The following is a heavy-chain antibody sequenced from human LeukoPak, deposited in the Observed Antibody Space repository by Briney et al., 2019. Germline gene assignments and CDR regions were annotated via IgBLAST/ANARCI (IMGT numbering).Heavy chain of an antibody. D-gene: IGHD1-7*01. Sequence: GGSLRLSCAASGFTFSSYAMHWVRQAPGKGLEWVAVISYDGSNKYYADSVKGRFTISRDNSKNTLYLQMSSLRAEDTAVYYCARVGTAWDAFDIWGQGTMVTVSS. CDR2: ISYDGSNK. CDR3: ARVGTAWDAFDI. J-gene: IGHJ3*02. CDR1: GFTFSSYA. V-gene: IGHV3-30-3*01.